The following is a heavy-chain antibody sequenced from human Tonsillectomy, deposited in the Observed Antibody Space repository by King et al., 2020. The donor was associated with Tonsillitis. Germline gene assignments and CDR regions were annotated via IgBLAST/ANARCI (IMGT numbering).Heavy chain of an antibody. CDR2: IDSGSGTI. V-gene: IGHV3-48*01. CDR3: ARETVDNGDYVDAFDL. Sequence: VQLVESGGGLVQPGGSLRLSCAASGFPFSRYSMNWVRQAPGKGLQWVSYIDSGSGTIYYADSVKGRFPISRDNSKDSLYLQMNSLRAEDTAVYYCARETVDNGDYVDAFDLWGQGTMVTVSS. CDR1: GFPFSRYS. D-gene: IGHD4-17*01. J-gene: IGHJ3*01.